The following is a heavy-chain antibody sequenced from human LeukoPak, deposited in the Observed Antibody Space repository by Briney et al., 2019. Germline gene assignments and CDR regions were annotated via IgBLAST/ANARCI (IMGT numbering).Heavy chain of an antibody. Sequence: GASVKVSCKASGGTFNSYAISWVRQAPGQGLEWMGGIIPIFGTANYAQKFQGRVTMTTDTSTSTAYMELRSLRSDDTAVYYCARDGPGRGYYYGTDVWGQGTTVTVSS. D-gene: IGHD1-26*01. CDR3: ARDGPGRGYYYGTDV. CDR1: GGTFNSYA. V-gene: IGHV1-69*05. CDR2: IIPIFGTA. J-gene: IGHJ6*02.